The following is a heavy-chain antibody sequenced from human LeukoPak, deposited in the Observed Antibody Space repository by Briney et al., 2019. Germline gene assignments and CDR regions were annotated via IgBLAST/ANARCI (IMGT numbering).Heavy chain of an antibody. D-gene: IGHD5-18*01. V-gene: IGHV3-21*01. J-gene: IGHJ6*02. Sequence: PGGSLRLSCAASRFTFSSYSMNWVRQAPGKGLEWVSSISSSSSYIYYADSVKGRFTISRDNAKNSLYLQMNSLRAEDTAVYYCARDGGQLWPRRYSGMDVWGQGTTVTVSS. CDR3: ARDGGQLWPRRYSGMDV. CDR2: ISSSSSYI. CDR1: RFTFSSYS.